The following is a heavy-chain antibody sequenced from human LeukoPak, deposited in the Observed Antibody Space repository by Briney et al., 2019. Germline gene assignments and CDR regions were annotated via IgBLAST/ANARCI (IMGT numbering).Heavy chain of an antibody. D-gene: IGHD5-12*01. CDR3: ARSDLATITAGPFEY. Sequence: ASVKVSCKASGYTFANFGITWVRQAPGQGLEWMGWISGHQGNTKYAQNFQGRVTMTIDTSTSTAYMDLRSLRSDDTAIYFCARSDLATITAGPFEYWGQGTLVAVSS. CDR2: ISGHQGNT. CDR1: GYTFANFG. V-gene: IGHV1-18*01. J-gene: IGHJ4*02.